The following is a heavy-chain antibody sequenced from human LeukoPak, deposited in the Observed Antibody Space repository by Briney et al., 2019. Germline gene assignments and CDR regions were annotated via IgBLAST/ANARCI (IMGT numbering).Heavy chain of an antibody. Sequence: ASVKVSCKASGYIFIGYFMHWVRQAPGQGLEWMGLVNSGGESTTYAQKFQGRVTMTTDTSTGTVYMELSGLRSDDTAVYYCARLVEDQVPSNAYYLDYCGQGTLVTVSS. CDR1: GYIFIGYF. CDR2: VNSGGEST. J-gene: IGHJ4*02. D-gene: IGHD2-2*01. CDR3: ARLVEDQVPSNAYYLDY. V-gene: IGHV1-46*01.